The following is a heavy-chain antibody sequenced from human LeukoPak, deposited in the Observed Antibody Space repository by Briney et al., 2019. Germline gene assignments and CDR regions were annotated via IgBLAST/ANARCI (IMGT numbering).Heavy chain of an antibody. V-gene: IGHV3-15*01. J-gene: IGHJ6*02. CDR3: TTLGGRTPSSYYYYGMDV. CDR1: GFTFSNAW. Sequence: PGGSLGLSCAASGFTFSNAWMSWVRQAPGKGLEWVGRIKSKTDGGTTDYAAPVKGRFTISRDDSKNTLYLQMNSLKTEDTAVYYCTTLGGRTPSSYYYYGMDVWGQGTTVTVSS. D-gene: IGHD2-15*01. CDR2: IKSKTDGGTT.